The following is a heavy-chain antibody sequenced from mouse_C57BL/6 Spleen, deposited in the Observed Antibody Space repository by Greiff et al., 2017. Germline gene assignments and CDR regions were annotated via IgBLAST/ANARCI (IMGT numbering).Heavy chain of an antibody. D-gene: IGHD4-1*01. CDR3: ARVTGTLGY. CDR1: GYTFTDYY. CDR2: INPYNGGT. V-gene: IGHV1-19*01. Sequence: VQLQQSGPVLVKPGASVKMSCKASGYTFTDYYMNWVKQSHGKSLEWIGVINPYNGGTSYNQKFKGKATLTVDKSSSTAYMELNSLTSEDSAVYYCARVTGTLGYWGQGTTLTVSS. J-gene: IGHJ2*01.